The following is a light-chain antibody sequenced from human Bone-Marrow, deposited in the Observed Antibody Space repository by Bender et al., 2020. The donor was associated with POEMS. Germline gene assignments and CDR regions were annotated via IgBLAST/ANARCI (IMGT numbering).Light chain of an antibody. J-gene: IGLJ3*02. CDR2: EGN. V-gene: IGLV2-14*02. Sequence: QSALTQPASVSGSPGQSITISCTGTSSDVGSYNVVSWYQQHPGKVPKVMIYEGNKRPSGVPDRFSGSKSGTSASLAITGLQSDDEAIYFCVAWDASLNGWVFGGGTKLTVL. CDR3: VAWDASLNGWV. CDR1: SSDVGSYNV.